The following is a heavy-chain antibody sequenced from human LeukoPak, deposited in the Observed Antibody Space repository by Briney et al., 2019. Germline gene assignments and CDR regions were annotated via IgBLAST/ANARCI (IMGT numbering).Heavy chain of an antibody. V-gene: IGHV3-33*06. CDR2: IWYDGSKK. CDR1: GFTFSNYG. Sequence: GGSLRLSCAASGFTFSNYGIHWVRQAPGKGLEWVAVIWYDGSKKYYGDSVKGRFTISRDNSKNTSILQMNSLRAEDTAFYYCAKDVSGSHFDHWGQGTLVTVSS. J-gene: IGHJ4*02. CDR3: AKDVSGSHFDH. D-gene: IGHD1-26*01.